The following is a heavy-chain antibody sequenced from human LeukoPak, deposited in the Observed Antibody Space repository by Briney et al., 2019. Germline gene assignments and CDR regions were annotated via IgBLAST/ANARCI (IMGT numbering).Heavy chain of an antibody. Sequence: SETLSLTCTVSGGSISSSSSSNYYWSWIRQPPGKGLEWIGEINHSGSTNYNPSLKSRVTISVDTSKNQFSLKLSSVTAADTAVYYCARANHDYGDYGVVVPWGQGTLVTVSS. V-gene: IGHV4-39*07. CDR2: INHSGST. CDR1: GGSISSSSSSNYY. J-gene: IGHJ5*02. CDR3: ARANHDYGDYGVVVP. D-gene: IGHD4-17*01.